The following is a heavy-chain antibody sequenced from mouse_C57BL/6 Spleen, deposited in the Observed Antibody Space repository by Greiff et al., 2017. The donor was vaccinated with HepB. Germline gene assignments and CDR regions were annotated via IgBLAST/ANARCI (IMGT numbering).Heavy chain of an antibody. CDR2: IDPENGDT. CDR1: GFNIKDDY. D-gene: IGHD5-1-1*01. J-gene: IGHJ4*01. CDR3: TRVEIRGGAMDY. Sequence: VQLQQSGAELVRPGASVKLSCTASGFNIKDDYMHWVKQRPEQGLEWIGWIDPENGDTEYASKFQGKATITADTSSNTAYLQLRSLTSEDTAVYYWTRVEIRGGAMDYRGSGTSVNVSS. V-gene: IGHV14-4*01.